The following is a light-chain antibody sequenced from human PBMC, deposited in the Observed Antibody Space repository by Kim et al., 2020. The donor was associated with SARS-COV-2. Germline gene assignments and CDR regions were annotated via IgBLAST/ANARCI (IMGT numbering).Light chain of an antibody. CDR2: AAS. CDR1: PAASTY. Sequence: IQLTQSPSSLSASVGDRVTITCRASPAASTYLAWYQQKPAKAPKLLIYAASTLQSGVPSRFSGSGSGTDFTLTISSLQAEDSATYYCQQLNSLPLTFGGGTKLEI. J-gene: IGKJ4*01. CDR3: QQLNSLPLT. V-gene: IGKV1-9*01.